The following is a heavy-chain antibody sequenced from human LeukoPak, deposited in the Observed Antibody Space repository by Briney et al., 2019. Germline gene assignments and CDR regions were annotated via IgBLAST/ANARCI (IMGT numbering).Heavy chain of an antibody. CDR1: GFTSNSYG. CDR2: IRYDGSDK. V-gene: IGHV3-30*02. Sequence: GGSLRLSCAASGFTSNSYGMHWVRQAPGKGLEWVSFIRYDGSDKYYADSVTGRSTISRDGSKNTLYLQMNSLRVEDTAVYYCAKDQSTGTSWTSYYMDVWGKGTTVTVSS. CDR3: AKDQSTGTSWTSYYMDV. J-gene: IGHJ6*03. D-gene: IGHD1-14*01.